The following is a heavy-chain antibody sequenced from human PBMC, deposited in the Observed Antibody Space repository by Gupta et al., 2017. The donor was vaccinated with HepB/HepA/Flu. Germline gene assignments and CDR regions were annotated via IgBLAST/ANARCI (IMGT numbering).Heavy chain of an antibody. V-gene: IGHV4-31*03. J-gene: IGHJ5*02. CDR3: ARVGSGWTNRWDWFDP. D-gene: IGHD6-19*01. CDR2: IYYSGNA. CDR1: GGSITSGNYY. Sequence: QVQLQESGPGLVTPSQTLSATCSVLGGSITSGNYYWSWIRQRPGKGLEWIGYIYYSGNAYYNPSSKSRVSISVDTSRNQFSLKLNAVTAADTAVYFCARVGSGWTNRWDWFDPWGQGTLVTVSS.